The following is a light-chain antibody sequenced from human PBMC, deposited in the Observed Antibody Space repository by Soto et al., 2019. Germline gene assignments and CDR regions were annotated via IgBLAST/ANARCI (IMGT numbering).Light chain of an antibody. J-gene: IGKJ4*01. CDR1: QSLLHSNGYNY. CDR3: MQAREPLGT. V-gene: IGKV2-28*01. CDR2: FGS. Sequence: EIVMTQSPFFLPVSPGEPASISCRSNQSLLHSNGYNYLDWYLQKPGQSPQLLIYFGSYRASGVPDRFSGSGSGTDFTLTISRVEAEDVGVYYCMQAREPLGTFGGGTKVEIK.